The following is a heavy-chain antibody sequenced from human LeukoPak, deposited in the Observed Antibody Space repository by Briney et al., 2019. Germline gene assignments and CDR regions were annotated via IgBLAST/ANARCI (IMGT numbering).Heavy chain of an antibody. D-gene: IGHD3-22*01. Sequence: PGGSLRLSCAASGFTFSSYWTHWVRQTPGKGLVWVSRINSDGSSTSYADSVKGRFTISRDNAKNSLYLQMNSLRAEDTAVYYCARGPAASGYYDSRGRNGYFDYWGQGTLVTVSS. CDR1: GFTFSSYW. J-gene: IGHJ4*02. CDR3: ARGPAASGYYDSRGRNGYFDY. CDR2: INSDGSST. V-gene: IGHV3-74*01.